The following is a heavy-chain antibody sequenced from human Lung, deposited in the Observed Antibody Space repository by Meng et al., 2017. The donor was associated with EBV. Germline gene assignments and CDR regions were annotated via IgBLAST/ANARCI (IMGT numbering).Heavy chain of an antibody. CDR2: TYYRSKWYN. CDR3: ARGATSVFDL. CDR1: GDRVSSSSAA. J-gene: IGHJ2*01. Sequence: SSPGLAQPSQTPSLTCAISGDRVSSSSAAWTWIRQSPSRGLEWLGRTYYRSKWYNDYAVFVKSRITINPDTSKNQFSLQLNSVTPEDTAVYYCARGATSVFDLWGRGTLVTVSS. V-gene: IGHV6-1*02.